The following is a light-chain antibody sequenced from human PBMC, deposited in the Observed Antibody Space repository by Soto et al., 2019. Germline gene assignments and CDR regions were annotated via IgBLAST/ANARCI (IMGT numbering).Light chain of an antibody. CDR1: QSVSSS. CDR3: QHYNSYSDA. V-gene: IGKV3-15*01. J-gene: IGKJ1*01. CDR2: SGY. Sequence: FVVTQSPDTLSLSPGETATLSCRASQSVSSSVAWYQHKPGQSPRLVVYSGYKRSPGVPARFSGSGSGTDFTLTISSLESDYFAIYYCQHYNSYSDAFGQGTKVELK.